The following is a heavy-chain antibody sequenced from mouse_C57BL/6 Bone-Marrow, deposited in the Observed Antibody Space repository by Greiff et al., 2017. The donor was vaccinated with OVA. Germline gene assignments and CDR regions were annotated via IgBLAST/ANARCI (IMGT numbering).Heavy chain of an antibody. D-gene: IGHD1-1*01. CDR1: GFSINTYA. J-gene: IGHJ4*01. CDR3: VRQTVVDYYAMDY. CDR2: IRSKSNNYAT. V-gene: IGHV10-1*01. Sequence: EVQLVESGGGLVQPKGSLKLSCAASGFSINTYAMNWVRQAPGKGLEWVARIRSKSNNYATYYADSVKDRFTISRDDSESMLYLQMNNLKTEDTAMYYCVRQTVVDYYAMDYWGQGTSVTVSS.